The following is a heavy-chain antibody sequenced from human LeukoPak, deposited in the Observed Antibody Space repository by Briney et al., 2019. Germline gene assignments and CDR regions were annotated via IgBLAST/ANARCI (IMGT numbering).Heavy chain of an antibody. Sequence: SVKVACKASGGTFSSYTIGWVRQAPGQGLEWMGRIIPILGIANYAQKLQGRVTITADKSTSTAYMEVSSMRPWSTAICYCAAEGSPFDYQGQGTLVTASS. CDR1: GGTFSSYT. J-gene: IGHJ4*02. CDR2: IIPILGIA. V-gene: IGHV1-69*02. CDR3: AAEGSPFDY.